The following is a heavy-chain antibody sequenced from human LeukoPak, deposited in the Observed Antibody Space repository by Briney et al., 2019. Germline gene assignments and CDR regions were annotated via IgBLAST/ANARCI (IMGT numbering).Heavy chain of an antibody. V-gene: IGHV4-34*01. J-gene: IGHJ4*02. CDR2: INHRGST. CDR1: GGSFSGYY. D-gene: IGHD3-22*01. CDR3: ARAVRDSSGPIPDY. Sequence: SETLSLTCAVYGGSFSGYYWSWIRQPPGKGLEWIGEINHRGSTNYNPSLKSRVTISVDTSKNQFSLKLSSVTAADTAVYYCARAVRDSSGPIPDYWGQGTLVTASS.